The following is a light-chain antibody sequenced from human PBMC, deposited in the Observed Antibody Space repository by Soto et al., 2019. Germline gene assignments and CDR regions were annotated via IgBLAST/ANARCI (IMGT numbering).Light chain of an antibody. V-gene: IGKV3-20*01. CDR3: QQYGSSTGLMYT. J-gene: IGKJ2*01. Sequence: EIVLTQSPGTLSLSPGERATLSCRASQSVSSSYLAWYQQNTGQAPRLLIYGASSRATGIPDRFSGSGSGTDFTLTISRLEPEDFAVYYCQQYGSSTGLMYTFGQGTKLEIK. CDR1: QSVSSSY. CDR2: GAS.